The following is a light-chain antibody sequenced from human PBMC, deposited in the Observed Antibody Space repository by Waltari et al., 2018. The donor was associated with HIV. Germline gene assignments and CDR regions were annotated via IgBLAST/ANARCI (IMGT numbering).Light chain of an antibody. CDR2: SNN. V-gene: IGLV1-44*01. Sequence: QSVLTQPPSASGTPGQRVTISCSGSRSNIGSNTVSWYQQLPGTAPKLFIYSNNQRPSGVPDRVAGSKSGTSASLAISGLQSEDEADYYWAAWDDSLNGWVFGGGTKLTVV. CDR1: RSNIGSNT. J-gene: IGLJ3*02. CDR3: AAWDDSLNGWV.